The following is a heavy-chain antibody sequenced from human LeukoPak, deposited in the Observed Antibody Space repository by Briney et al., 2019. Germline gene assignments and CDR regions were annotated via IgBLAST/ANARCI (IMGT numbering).Heavy chain of an antibody. V-gene: IGHV4-31*03. D-gene: IGHD3-22*01. J-gene: IGHJ4*02. CDR1: GGSFSSFYY. CDR2: IYYSGST. Sequence: PSETLSLTCTVSGGSFSSFYYWSWIRQHPGKGLEWIGYIYYSGSTYYNPSLKSRVTISVDTSKNQFSLKLSSVTAADTAVYYCARDNYYDSSGYYYFDYWGQGTLVTVSS. CDR3: ARDNYYDSSGYYYFDY.